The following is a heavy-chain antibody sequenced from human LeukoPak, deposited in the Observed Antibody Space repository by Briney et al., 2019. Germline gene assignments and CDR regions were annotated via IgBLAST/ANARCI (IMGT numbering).Heavy chain of an antibody. V-gene: IGHV3-23*01. CDR2: FSGTSGLT. CDR1: GFDFSSYG. CDR3: AKGDSYYDLLTCFDF. Sequence: GGSLRLSCVASGFDFSSYGLSWVRQSPGKGLDWVSTFSGTSGLTYYADSVKGRFTISRDNSKNALYLQMNSLRDEDTAVYYCAKGDSYYDLLTCFDFWGPGTLVTVSS. D-gene: IGHD3-9*01. J-gene: IGHJ4*02.